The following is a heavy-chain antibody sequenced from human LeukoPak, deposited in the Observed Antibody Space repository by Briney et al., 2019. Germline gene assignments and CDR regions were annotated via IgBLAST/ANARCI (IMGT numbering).Heavy chain of an antibody. CDR3: ARGQWLNIDY. J-gene: IGHJ4*02. D-gene: IGHD6-19*01. Sequence: PSETLSLTCTVSGGSISSYYWSWIRQPPGKGLEWIGYIYYSGSTNYNPSLKSRVTISVDTSKNQFSLKLSSVTAADTAVYYCARGQWLNIDYWGQGTLVTVSS. V-gene: IGHV4-59*01. CDR2: IYYSGST. CDR1: GGSISSYY.